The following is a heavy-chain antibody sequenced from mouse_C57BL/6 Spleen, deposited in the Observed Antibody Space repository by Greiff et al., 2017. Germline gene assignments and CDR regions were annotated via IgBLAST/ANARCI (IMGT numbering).Heavy chain of an antibody. CDR1: GYTFTSYW. D-gene: IGHD4-1*01. V-gene: IGHV1-64*01. J-gene: IGHJ1*03. CDR2: IHPNSGST. Sequence: QVQLQQSGAELVKPGASVKLSCKASGYTFTSYWMHWVKQRPGQGLEWIGMIHPNSGSTNYNEKFKGKATLTVDKSSSTAYMQLSSLTSEDSAVYYCARGNWDYWYCDVWGTVTAVTVSS. CDR3: ARGNWDYWYCDV.